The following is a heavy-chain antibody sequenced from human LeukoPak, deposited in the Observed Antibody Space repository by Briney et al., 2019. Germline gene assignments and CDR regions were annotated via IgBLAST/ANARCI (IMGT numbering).Heavy chain of an antibody. Sequence: SETLSLTCSVSGDSISTYYWSWIRQPPGKGLEWIGYVFYSGSTNYNSSLKSRVTISVDTSKNQFSLKLSSVTAADTAVYYCARQGRGYSYGTPAGWFDPWGQGTLVTVSS. CDR3: ARQGRGYSYGTPAGWFDP. J-gene: IGHJ5*02. CDR2: VFYSGST. CDR1: GDSISTYY. V-gene: IGHV4-59*08. D-gene: IGHD5-18*01.